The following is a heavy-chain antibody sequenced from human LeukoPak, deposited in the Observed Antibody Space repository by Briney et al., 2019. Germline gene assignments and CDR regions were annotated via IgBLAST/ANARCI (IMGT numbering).Heavy chain of an antibody. CDR2: IISIFGTA. J-gene: IGHJ3*02. CDR3: ARGSTPAGLVAFDI. Sequence: ASVKVSCKASGGTFSSYAISWVRQAPGQGLEWMGGIISIFGTANYAQKFQGRVTITTDESTSTAYMELSSLRSEDTAVYYCARGSTPAGLVAFDIWGQGTMVTVSS. V-gene: IGHV1-69*05. CDR1: GGTFSSYA. D-gene: IGHD3/OR15-3a*01.